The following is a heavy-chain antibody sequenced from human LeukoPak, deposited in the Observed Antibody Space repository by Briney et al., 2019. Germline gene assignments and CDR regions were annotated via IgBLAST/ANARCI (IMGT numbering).Heavy chain of an antibody. J-gene: IGHJ4*02. CDR2: FSYSGST. CDR3: ARVGEMAKIRE. D-gene: IGHD5-24*01. Sequence: SETLSLTCTVSGDSIRSYYWSWICQPPGKGLEWIGYFSYSGSTNYNPSLKSRVTISIDTSKNQFSLKLSSVTVADTAVYYCARVGEMAKIREWGQGTLVSVSS. CDR1: GDSIRSYY. V-gene: IGHV4-59*01.